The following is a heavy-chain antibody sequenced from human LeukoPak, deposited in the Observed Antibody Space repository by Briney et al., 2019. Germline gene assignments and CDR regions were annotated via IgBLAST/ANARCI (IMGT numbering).Heavy chain of an antibody. V-gene: IGHV3-23*05. D-gene: IGHD7-27*01. CDR2: ITASGSST. Sequence: PGGSLRLSCAASGFTFSSYAMSWVRQAPGKGLQWVSAITASGSSTYYLASVKGRFSISRDNSENTVFLQLNSLRADDTATYYCARANRGGLGVSDIWGQGTMVTVSS. CDR1: GFTFSSYA. J-gene: IGHJ3*02. CDR3: ARANRGGLGVSDI.